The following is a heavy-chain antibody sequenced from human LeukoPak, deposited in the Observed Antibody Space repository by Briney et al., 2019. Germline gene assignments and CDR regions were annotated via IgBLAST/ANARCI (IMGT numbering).Heavy chain of an antibody. CDR1: GGSFSGYY. CDR3: ARGLWFGELLL. CDR2: INHSGST. Sequence: SETLSLTCAVYGGSFSGYYWSWIRQPPGKGLEWIGEINHSGSTNYNPSLKSRVTKSVDTSKNQFSLKLSSVTAADTAVYYCARGLWFGELLLWGQGTLVTVSS. V-gene: IGHV4-34*01. J-gene: IGHJ4*02. D-gene: IGHD3-10*01.